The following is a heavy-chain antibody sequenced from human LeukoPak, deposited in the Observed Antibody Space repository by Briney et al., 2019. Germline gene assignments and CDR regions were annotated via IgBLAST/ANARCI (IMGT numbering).Heavy chain of an antibody. D-gene: IGHD2-2*01. J-gene: IGHJ4*02. CDR2: IISSGSTI. CDR1: GFTFSDYY. Sequence: PGGSLRLSCAASGFTFSDYYMSWIRQAPGKGLEWVSYIISSGSTIYYADSVKGRFTISRDNAKNSLYLQMNSLRAEDTAVYYCARVLGYCSSTSCYFDYWGQGTLVTVSS. CDR3: ARVLGYCSSTSCYFDY. V-gene: IGHV3-11*04.